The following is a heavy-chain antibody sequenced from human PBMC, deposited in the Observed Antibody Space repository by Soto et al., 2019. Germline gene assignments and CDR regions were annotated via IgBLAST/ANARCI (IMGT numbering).Heavy chain of an antibody. CDR1: GFTCSNAW. CDR2: VKSKTDGGTT. J-gene: IGHJ3*02. V-gene: IGHV3-15*01. Sequence: EVQLVESGGGLVKPGGSLRLSCAASGFTCSNAWMSWVRQAPGKGLEWVGRVKSKTDGGTTDYAAPGKGSFTISRDESKHTLYLQMNSLQTEDTAVYYCTPSYGDFLLDAFDIWGQGTMVTFSS. CDR3: TPSYGDFLLDAFDI. D-gene: IGHD4-17*01.